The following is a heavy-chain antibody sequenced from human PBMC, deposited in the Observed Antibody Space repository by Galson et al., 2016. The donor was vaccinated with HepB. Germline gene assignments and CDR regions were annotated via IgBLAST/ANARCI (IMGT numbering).Heavy chain of an antibody. CDR1: GFTFSAYG. D-gene: IGHD3-10*01. J-gene: IGHJ6*02. V-gene: IGHV3-23*01. CDR2: ISGRGDSP. CDR3: AKEAGASLVRGILQYYSGMDV. Sequence: SLRLSCAASGFTFSAYGITWVRQAPGKGLEWVSTISGRGDSPFYADSVRGRFTISRDNSKDTIYLQMNSLRADDTAVYYCAKEAGASLVRGILQYYSGMDVWGQGTTVTVSS.